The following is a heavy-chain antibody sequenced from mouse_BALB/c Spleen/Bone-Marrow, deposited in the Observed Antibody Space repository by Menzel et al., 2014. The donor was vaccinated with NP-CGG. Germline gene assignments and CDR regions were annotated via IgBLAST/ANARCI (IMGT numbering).Heavy chain of an antibody. CDR1: GFDFSGYW. D-gene: IGHD2-3*01. CDR2: INPDSSTI. Sequence: VKLMESGGGLVQPGGSLKLSCAASGFDFSGYWMSWVRQAPGKGLEWIGEINPDSSTINYTPSLKDRFIISRDNAKNTLYLQMNKVRSEDTALYYCARLGYYGGFAYWGQGTLVTVSA. V-gene: IGHV4-1*02. CDR3: ARLGYYGGFAY. J-gene: IGHJ3*01.